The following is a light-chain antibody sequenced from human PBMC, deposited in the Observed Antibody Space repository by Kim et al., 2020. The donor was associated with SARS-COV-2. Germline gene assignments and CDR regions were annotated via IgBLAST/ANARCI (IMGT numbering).Light chain of an antibody. V-gene: IGLV1-51*01. J-gene: IGLJ2*01. CDR3: GTWDSSLSAVV. CDR2: DNN. Sequence: GHKVTIPCSGSSSKIGNNYISWYQQLPGTDPKLLIYDNNKRPSGIPDRFSGSKSGTSDTLGITGLQTGDEADYYCGTWDSSLSAVVFGGGTQLTVL. CDR1: SSKIGNNY.